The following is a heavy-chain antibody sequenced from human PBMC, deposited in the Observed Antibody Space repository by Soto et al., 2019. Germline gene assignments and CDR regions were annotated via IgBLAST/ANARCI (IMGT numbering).Heavy chain of an antibody. J-gene: IGHJ6*02. CDR3: AKNGQPPYYYYGLDV. V-gene: IGHV1-18*01. CDR1: GYTFTRYG. D-gene: IGHD2-8*01. Sequence: ASVKVSCKASGYTFTRYGISWVRQAPGQGLEWMGWISGYNGDTNYAQKFQGRVSMTIDTSTTTAYMELRSLTSYDTAVYYCAKNGQPPYYYYGLDVWGQ. CDR2: ISGYNGDT.